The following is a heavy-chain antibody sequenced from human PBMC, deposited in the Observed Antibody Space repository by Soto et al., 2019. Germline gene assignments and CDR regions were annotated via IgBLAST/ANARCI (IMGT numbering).Heavy chain of an antibody. CDR3: ARVVVIPANPLDYQYIDV. CDR2: INSDGSST. Sequence: PGGSLRLSCAASGFTFSSYWMYWVRQAPGKGLVWVSRINSDGSSTTYADSVKGRFTISRDNAKNTLYLQMNSLRAEDTAMYYCARVVVIPANPLDYQYIDVWGKGTTVTVSS. CDR1: GFTFSSYW. J-gene: IGHJ6*03. V-gene: IGHV3-74*01. D-gene: IGHD2-15*01.